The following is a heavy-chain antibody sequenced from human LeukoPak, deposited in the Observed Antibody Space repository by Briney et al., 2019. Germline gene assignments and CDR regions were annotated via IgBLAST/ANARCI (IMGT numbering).Heavy chain of an antibody. D-gene: IGHD3-3*02. CDR1: GFTFSSYG. Sequence: GGSLRLSCAASGFTFSSYGMHWVRQAPGKGLEWVAVIWYDGSNKYYADSVKGRFTISRDNSKNTLYLQMNSLRAEDTAVYYCARDPSISRVIYYYYYGMDVWGQGTTVTVSS. CDR3: ARDPSISRVIYYYYYGMDV. J-gene: IGHJ6*02. CDR2: IWYDGSNK. V-gene: IGHV3-33*01.